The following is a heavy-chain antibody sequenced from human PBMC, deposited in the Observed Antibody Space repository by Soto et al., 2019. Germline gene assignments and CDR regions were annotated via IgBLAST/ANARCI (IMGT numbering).Heavy chain of an antibody. J-gene: IGHJ4*02. D-gene: IGHD6-19*01. CDR3: ARDRLVAVAGYDY. CDR1: GFTFSSYW. Sequence: PGGSLRLSCAASGFTFSSYWMSLVSQAPGKGLEWVANIKQDGSEKYYVDSVKGRFTISRDNAKSSLYLQMNSLRAEDTAVYYCARDRLVAVAGYDYWGQGTLVTVSS. CDR2: IKQDGSEK. V-gene: IGHV3-7*01.